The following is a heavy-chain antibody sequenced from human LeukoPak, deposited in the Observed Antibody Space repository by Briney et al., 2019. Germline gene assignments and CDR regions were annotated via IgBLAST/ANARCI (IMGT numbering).Heavy chain of an antibody. J-gene: IGHJ2*01. D-gene: IGHD6-19*01. V-gene: IGHV4-59*01. CDR1: GGAFCGYH. CDR3: ARAVAGLGSSWYFDL. CDR2: IYYSGST. Sequence: KPSETPSLPCAVFGGAFCGYHWGLIRETPGEGPGGVWYIYYSGSTNYNPSLKSRVTISVDTSKNQFSLKLSSVTAADTAVYYCARAVAGLGSSWYFDLWGRGTLVTVSS.